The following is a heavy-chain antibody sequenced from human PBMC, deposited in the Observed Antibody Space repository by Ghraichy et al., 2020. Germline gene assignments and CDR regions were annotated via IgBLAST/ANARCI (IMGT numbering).Heavy chain of an antibody. CDR2: INHSGST. D-gene: IGHD6-19*01. Sequence: SETLSLTCADYGGSFSGYYWSWIRQPPGKGLEWIGEINHSGSTNYNPSLKSRVTISVDTSKNQFSLKLSSVTAADTAVYYCARGRDIAVAGTDAFDIWGQGTIVTDSS. CDR3: ARGRDIAVAGTDAFDI. V-gene: IGHV4-34*01. J-gene: IGHJ3*02. CDR1: GGSFSGYY.